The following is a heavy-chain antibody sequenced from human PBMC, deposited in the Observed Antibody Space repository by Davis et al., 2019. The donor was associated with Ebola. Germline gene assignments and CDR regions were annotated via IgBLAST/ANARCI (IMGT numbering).Heavy chain of an antibody. V-gene: IGHV1-18*04. J-gene: IGHJ3*02. Sequence: AASVKVSCKASGYTFTSYGITWVRQAPGQGLEWMGWINPHNGNTNYAQNVQGRVTMTTDTSTSTAYMEVGILRSDDTAVYYCARPLYGNSWFGYVFDIWGQGTMVIVSS. CDR1: GYTFTSYG. D-gene: IGHD6-13*01. CDR3: ARPLYGNSWFGYVFDI. CDR2: INPHNGNT.